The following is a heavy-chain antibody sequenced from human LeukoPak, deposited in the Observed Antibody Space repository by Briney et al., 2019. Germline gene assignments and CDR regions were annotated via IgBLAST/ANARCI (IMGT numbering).Heavy chain of an antibody. D-gene: IGHD2-15*01. Sequence: GGSLRLSCAASGFTFSDYYMTWIRQAPGKGLEYVSHISRSGDSLYYGDSVTGRFSISRDNAKNSPYLQMNSLRVEDTAVYYCAREVVVIPDYYYYGMDVWGQGTTVIVSS. V-gene: IGHV3-11*01. CDR3: AREVVVIPDYYYYGMDV. CDR2: ISRSGDSL. J-gene: IGHJ6*02. CDR1: GFTFSDYY.